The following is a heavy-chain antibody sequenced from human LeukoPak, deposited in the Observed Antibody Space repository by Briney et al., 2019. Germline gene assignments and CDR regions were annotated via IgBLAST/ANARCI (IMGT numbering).Heavy chain of an antibody. V-gene: IGHV4-39*01. D-gene: IGHD4-17*01. CDR1: GGSISSSSYY. J-gene: IGHJ3*02. Sequence: SETLSLTCSVSGGSISSSSYYWGWIRQPPGKGLEWIGSIYYSGSTYYNPSLKSRVTISVDTSKNQFSLKLSSVTAADTAVYYCASTDPSDAFDIWGQGTTVTVSS. CDR3: ASTDPSDAFDI. CDR2: IYYSGST.